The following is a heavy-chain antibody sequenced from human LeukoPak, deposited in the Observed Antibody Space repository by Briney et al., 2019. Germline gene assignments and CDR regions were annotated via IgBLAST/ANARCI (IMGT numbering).Heavy chain of an antibody. CDR3: ARVTSYGSSSDAFDI. J-gene: IGHJ3*02. D-gene: IGHD5-18*01. CDR2: IYYSGST. CDR1: GGSISSYY. Sequence: SETLSLTCTVSGGSISSYYWSWIRQPPGKGLEWIGYIYYSGSTYYNPSLKSRVTISVDTSKNQFSLKLSSVTAADTAVYYCARVTSYGSSSDAFDIWGQGTMVTVSS. V-gene: IGHV4-59*12.